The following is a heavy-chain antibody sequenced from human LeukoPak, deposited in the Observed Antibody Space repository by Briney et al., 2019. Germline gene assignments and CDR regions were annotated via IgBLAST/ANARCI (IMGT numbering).Heavy chain of an antibody. V-gene: IGHV3-33*01. J-gene: IGHJ4*02. Sequence: PGGSLRLSCAASGFTFSSYGMHWVRQAPGKGLEWVAVIWYDGSNKYYADSVKGRFTISRDNSKNTLYLQMNSLRAEDTAVYYCAREEVVGATLYYFDYRGQGTLVTVSS. CDR3: AREEVVGATLYYFDY. CDR2: IWYDGSNK. D-gene: IGHD1-26*01. CDR1: GFTFSSYG.